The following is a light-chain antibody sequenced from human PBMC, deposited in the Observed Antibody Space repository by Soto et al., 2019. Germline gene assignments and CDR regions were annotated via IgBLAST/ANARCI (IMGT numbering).Light chain of an antibody. V-gene: IGKV1-39*01. J-gene: IGKJ1*01. Sequence: DIQMTQSPSSLSASVGDRVTITCRASHYISTYLNWYQQKPGKAPKLLIYDASSLQGGVPSRFSGSGSATDFTLTITSLQPDDFATYYCQQSYSNPRTFGQGTKVDI. CDR3: QQSYSNPRT. CDR1: HYISTY. CDR2: DAS.